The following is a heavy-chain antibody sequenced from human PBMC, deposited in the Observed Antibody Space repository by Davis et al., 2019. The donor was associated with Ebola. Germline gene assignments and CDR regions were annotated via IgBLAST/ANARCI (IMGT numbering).Heavy chain of an antibody. Sequence: PGGSLRLSCTVPGFTFSDYGIHWVRQAPGKGLEWVAVSSYDGRDEKYADSVKGRFSLSRDNSNKTLYLQMNSLRREDTAVYFCARARGTSGWYGDNWFDPWGQGTLVTVSS. CDR2: SSYDGRDE. J-gene: IGHJ5*02. CDR3: ARARGTSGWYGDNWFDP. CDR1: GFTFSDYG. V-gene: IGHV3-30*03. D-gene: IGHD6-19*01.